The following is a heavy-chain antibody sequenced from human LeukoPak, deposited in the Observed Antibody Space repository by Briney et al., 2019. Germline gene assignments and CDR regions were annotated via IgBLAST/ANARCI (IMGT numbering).Heavy chain of an antibody. J-gene: IGHJ6*02. CDR1: GYTFTSYG. CDR2: ISTYNGNT. V-gene: IGHV1-18*01. D-gene: IGHD3-10*01. Sequence: ASVKVSCKPSGYTFTSYGISWVRQAPGQGLEWMGWISTYNGNTNFAQKLQGRVTMTTDTSTSTAYMELRSLRSDDTAVYYCARGSVPEDYYYGMDVWGQGTTVTVFS. CDR3: ARGSVPEDYYYGMDV.